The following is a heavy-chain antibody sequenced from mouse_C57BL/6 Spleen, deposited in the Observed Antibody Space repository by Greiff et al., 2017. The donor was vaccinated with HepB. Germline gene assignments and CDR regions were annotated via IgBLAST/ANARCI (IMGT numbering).Heavy chain of an antibody. J-gene: IGHJ1*03. D-gene: IGHD1-1*01. CDR2: INYDGSST. Sequence: EVNVVESEGGLVQPGSSMKLSCTASGFTFSDYYMAWVRQVPEKGLEWVANINYDGSSTYYLDSLKSRFIISRDNAKNILYLQMSSLKSEDTATYYCARDRAVYYGSSYWYFDVWGTGTTVTVSS. CDR1: GFTFSDYY. V-gene: IGHV5-16*01. CDR3: ARDRAVYYGSSYWYFDV.